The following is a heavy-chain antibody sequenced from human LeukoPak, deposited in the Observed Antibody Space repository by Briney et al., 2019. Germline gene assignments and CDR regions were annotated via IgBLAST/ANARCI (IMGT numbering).Heavy chain of an antibody. CDR2: ISGSGGST. V-gene: IGHV3-23*01. CDR1: GFTFSSYA. Sequence: PGGSLRLSCAASGFTFSSYAMSWVRQAPGKGLEWVSAISGSGGSTYYADSVKGRFTISRDNSKKTLYLQMNSLRAEDTAVYYCAKRSSSWYYFDYWGQGTLVTVSS. CDR3: AKRSSSWYYFDY. J-gene: IGHJ4*02. D-gene: IGHD6-13*01.